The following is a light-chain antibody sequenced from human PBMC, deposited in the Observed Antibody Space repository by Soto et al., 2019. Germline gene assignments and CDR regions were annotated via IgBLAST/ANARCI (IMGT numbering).Light chain of an antibody. CDR3: QTWGTGIWL. CDR1: SGHNNYA. Sequence: QLVLTQSPSASASLGASVKLTCTLSSGHNNYAIAWHQQQPEKGPRFLMKLNSDGSHTKGDGIPDRFSGSSSGAERYLTISSLQSEDEADYYCQTWGTGIWLFGGGTKLTVL. J-gene: IGLJ3*02. V-gene: IGLV4-69*01. CDR2: LNSDGSH.